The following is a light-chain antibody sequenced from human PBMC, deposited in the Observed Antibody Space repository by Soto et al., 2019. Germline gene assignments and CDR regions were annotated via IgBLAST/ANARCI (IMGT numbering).Light chain of an antibody. V-gene: IGKV3-15*01. Sequence: EIVMTQSPATLSVSPGERATLSCRASQSVSSNLAWYQQKPGQAPRLLIYGASTRATGIPARFSGSGSGTEFTLTISSLQSEDFAVYYSQQYNNCPPWTFGQGTKVEIK. J-gene: IGKJ1*01. CDR1: QSVSSN. CDR3: QQYNNCPPWT. CDR2: GAS.